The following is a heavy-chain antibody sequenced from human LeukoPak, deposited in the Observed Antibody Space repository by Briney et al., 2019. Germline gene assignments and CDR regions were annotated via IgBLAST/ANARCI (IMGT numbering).Heavy chain of an antibody. Sequence: ASVKVSCKASGGTFSSYAISWVRQAPGQGLEWMGGIIPIFGTANYAQKFQGGVTITADESTSTAYMELSSLRSEDTAVYYCARVQLRFLEWLFIDYWGQGTLVTVSS. CDR2: IIPIFGTA. J-gene: IGHJ4*02. V-gene: IGHV1-69*13. CDR3: ARVQLRFLEWLFIDY. D-gene: IGHD3-3*01. CDR1: GGTFSSYA.